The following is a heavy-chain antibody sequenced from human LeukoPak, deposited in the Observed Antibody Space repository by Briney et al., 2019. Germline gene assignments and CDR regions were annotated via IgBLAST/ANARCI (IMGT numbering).Heavy chain of an antibody. D-gene: IGHD3-22*01. Sequence: TGGSLRLSCAASRFTLSRYDIHWVRQAPGKGLEWVALISYDGSYKYYADSVKGRFTISRDNSENTVSLQMNTLRAEDTAVYYCARGNSYDSSGYPEYFQNWGQGTLVTVSS. J-gene: IGHJ1*01. CDR1: RFTLSRYD. V-gene: IGHV3-30*03. CDR3: ARGNSYDSSGYPEYFQN. CDR2: ISYDGSYK.